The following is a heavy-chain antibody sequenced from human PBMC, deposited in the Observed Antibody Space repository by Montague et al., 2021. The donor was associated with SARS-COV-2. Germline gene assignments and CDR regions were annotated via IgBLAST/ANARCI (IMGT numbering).Heavy chain of an antibody. CDR2: TYYRSRWSN. J-gene: IGHJ4*02. CDR1: GDSVASNSAT. D-gene: IGHD1-26*01. Sequence: CAISGDSVASNSATWHWLRHSPSRGLDWLGRTYYRSRWSNDYAVSVRSRIIINPDTSANQFSLQLSSVTPEDTAVYFCARERWAVGVSFDYWGQGTLVTVSS. V-gene: IGHV6-1*01. CDR3: ARERWAVGVSFDY.